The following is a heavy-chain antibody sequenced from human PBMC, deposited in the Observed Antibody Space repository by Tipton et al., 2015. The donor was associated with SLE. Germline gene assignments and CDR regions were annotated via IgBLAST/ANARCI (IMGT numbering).Heavy chain of an antibody. CDR1: RFTFRTSA. Sequence: SLRLSCAASRFTFRTSAMHWVRQAPGKGLEWVSSITTYGTNTYYADSVKGRFTISRDNSKDTLYLQMNSLRPVDTAVYYCARGKGLLRFLEWAPESGPWGQGTLVTVSS. V-gene: IGHV3-23*01. CDR2: ITTYGTNT. D-gene: IGHD3-3*01. J-gene: IGHJ5*02. CDR3: ARGKGLLRFLEWAPESGP.